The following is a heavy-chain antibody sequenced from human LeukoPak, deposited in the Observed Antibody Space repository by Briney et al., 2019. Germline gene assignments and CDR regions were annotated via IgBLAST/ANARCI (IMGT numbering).Heavy chain of an antibody. CDR2: IFYSGST. J-gene: IGHJ4*02. CDR3: ASSSGWYRYFDY. V-gene: IGHV4-59*11. CDR1: GASISSHY. D-gene: IGHD6-13*01. Sequence: SETLSLTCTVSGASISSHYWSWIRQPAGKGLEWIGNIFYSGSTNYNPSLKSRVTISIDTSKNQFSLKLSSVTAADTAVYYCASSSGWYRYFDYWGQGTLVTVSS.